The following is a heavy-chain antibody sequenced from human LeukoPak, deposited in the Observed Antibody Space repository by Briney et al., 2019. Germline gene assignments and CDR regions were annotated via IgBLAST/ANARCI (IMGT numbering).Heavy chain of an antibody. CDR1: GFTFSSYG. J-gene: IGHJ6*03. V-gene: IGHV3-30*02. CDR3: AKALTGYCSSTSCCNYYYYYYMDV. D-gene: IGHD2-2*01. CDR2: IRYDGGHK. Sequence: PGGSLRLSCAPSGFTFSSYGMHWVRQAPGKGLEWVASIRYDGGHKNNADSVKGRFTISRDNSKNTLYLQMNSLRAEDTAVYYCAKALTGYCSSTSCCNYYYYYYMDVWGKGTTVTVSS.